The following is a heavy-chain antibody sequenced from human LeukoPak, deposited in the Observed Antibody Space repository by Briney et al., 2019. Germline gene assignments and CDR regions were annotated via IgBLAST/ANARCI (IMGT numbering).Heavy chain of an antibody. J-gene: IGHJ4*02. V-gene: IGHV4-34*01. D-gene: IGHD5-12*01. Sequence: PSETLSLTCAVYGGSFSGYCWSWIRQPPGKGLEWIGEINHSGSTNYNPSLKSRVTISVDTSKNQFSLKLSSVTAADTAVYYCARAEMATITGGYFDYWGQGTLVTVSS. CDR1: GGSFSGYC. CDR3: ARAEMATITGGYFDY. CDR2: INHSGST.